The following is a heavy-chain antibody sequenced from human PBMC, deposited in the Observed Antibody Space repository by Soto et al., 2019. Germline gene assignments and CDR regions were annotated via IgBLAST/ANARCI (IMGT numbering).Heavy chain of an antibody. J-gene: IGHJ4*02. V-gene: IGHV3-11*01. Sequence: QVQLVESGGDLVKPGGSLRLSCAASGYTFSDYYMSWIRQAPGKGLEWISYIDTSGTKIYYADSVKGRFTITRDNAKNSLYLEMNSLRDEDTAVYYCASHYDIWSGYLSPVYYWGQGTLVTVSS. D-gene: IGHD3-3*01. CDR1: GYTFSDYY. CDR2: IDTSGTKI. CDR3: ASHYDIWSGYLSPVYY.